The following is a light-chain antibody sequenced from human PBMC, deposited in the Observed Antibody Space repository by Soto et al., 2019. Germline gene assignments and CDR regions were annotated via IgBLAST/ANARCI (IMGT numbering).Light chain of an antibody. CDR1: QGISNY. V-gene: IGKV1-27*01. J-gene: IGKJ1*01. CDR3: QKYNSAPTWT. CDR2: AAS. Sequence: DIQMTQSPSSLSASVGDRVTITCRAIQGISNYLAWYQQKPGKVPKLLIYAASTLQSGVPSRFSGSGSGTDFTLTISSLQPEDVATYYCQKYNSAPTWTFGQGTKVEIK.